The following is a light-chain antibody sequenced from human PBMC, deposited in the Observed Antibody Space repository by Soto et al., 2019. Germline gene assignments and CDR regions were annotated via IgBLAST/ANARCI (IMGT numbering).Light chain of an antibody. Sequence: QSALTQSPSASGSPGQSVTISCTGTSSDIGGYNSVSWYQQHPGKAPKVMIYDVTKRPAGVPDRFSGSKSGNTASLTVSALHAEDEADYYCSSYTDRKNLVLGTGSKVTVL. CDR1: SSDIGGYNS. V-gene: IGLV2-8*01. CDR3: SSYTDRKNLV. CDR2: DVT. J-gene: IGLJ1*01.